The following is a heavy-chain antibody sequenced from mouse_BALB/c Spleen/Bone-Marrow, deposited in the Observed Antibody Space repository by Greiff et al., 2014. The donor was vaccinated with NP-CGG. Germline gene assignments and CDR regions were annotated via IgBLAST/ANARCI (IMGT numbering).Heavy chain of an antibody. CDR1: GFTFTSSW. V-gene: IGHV1S130*01. J-gene: IGHJ1*01. Sequence: VQLQQSRSVLVRPGTSVNLSCKASGFTFTSSWMHWAKQRPGQGLEWIGDIHPNSGNTYYNEKFKGKATLTVDSSSSTAYVDLSSLTSEDSAVYFCARSYRFWYFDVWGAGTTVTVSS. CDR2: IHPNSGNT. D-gene: IGHD2-14*01. CDR3: ARSYRFWYFDV.